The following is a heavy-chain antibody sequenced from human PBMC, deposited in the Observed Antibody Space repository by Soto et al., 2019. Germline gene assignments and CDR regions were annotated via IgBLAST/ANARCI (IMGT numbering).Heavy chain of an antibody. J-gene: IGHJ2*01. V-gene: IGHV4-39*01. CDR3: ARTGVVITTADWYFDL. CDR1: GGSISSSSYY. D-gene: IGHD3-22*01. Sequence: QLQLQESGPGLVKPSETLSLTCTVSGGSISSSSYYWGWIRQPPGKGLEWIGSIYYSGSTYYNPSRKSRVTISVDTSKSQFSLKLSSVTAADTAVYYCARTGVVITTADWYFDLWGRGTLVTVSS. CDR2: IYYSGST.